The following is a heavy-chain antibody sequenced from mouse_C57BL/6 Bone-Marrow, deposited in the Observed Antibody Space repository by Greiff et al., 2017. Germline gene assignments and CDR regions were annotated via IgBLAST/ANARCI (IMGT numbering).Heavy chain of an antibody. CDR1: GYTFTSYW. J-gene: IGHJ1*03. CDR2: IHPNSGST. D-gene: IGHD2-12*01. CDR3: ARYHAGWYFDV. V-gene: IGHV1-64*01. Sequence: VQLQQPGAELVKPGASVKLSCKASGYTFTSYWLHWVKQRPGQGLEWIGMIHPNSGSTNYNEKFKSKATLTVDKSSSTAYMQLSSLTSEDSAVYYCARYHAGWYFDVWGTETTVTVSS.